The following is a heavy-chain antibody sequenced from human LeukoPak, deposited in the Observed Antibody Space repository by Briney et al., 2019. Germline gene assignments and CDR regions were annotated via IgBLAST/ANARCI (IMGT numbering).Heavy chain of an antibody. Sequence: PGGSLRLSCAASGFTFSSYGMHWVRQAPGKGLEWVAVISYDGSNKYYADSVKGRFTVSRDNSKNTLYLQMNSLRAEDTAVYYCAKDEGLAYSGYELFDYWGQGTLVTVSS. D-gene: IGHD5-12*01. CDR2: ISYDGSNK. J-gene: IGHJ4*02. V-gene: IGHV3-30*18. CDR3: AKDEGLAYSGYELFDY. CDR1: GFTFSSYG.